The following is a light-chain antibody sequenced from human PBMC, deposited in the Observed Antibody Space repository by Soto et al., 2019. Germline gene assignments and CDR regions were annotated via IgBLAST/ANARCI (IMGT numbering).Light chain of an antibody. Sequence: EIVLTQSPGTLSLSPGERATLSCRASQSVSSSYLAWYQQKPGQAPRPPIHGASSRATCIPDRFSGSGSGTDFTLTISRLEPEDFAVYYCQQYGSSLLTFGGGTKVDI. CDR1: QSVSSSY. V-gene: IGKV3-20*01. J-gene: IGKJ4*01. CDR2: GAS. CDR3: QQYGSSLLT.